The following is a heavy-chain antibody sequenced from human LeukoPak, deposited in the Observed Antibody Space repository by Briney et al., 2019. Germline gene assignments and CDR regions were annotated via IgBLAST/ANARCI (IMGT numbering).Heavy chain of an antibody. D-gene: IGHD6-19*01. CDR2: IYTSGST. CDR3: ARNKPWYSSGWYETGIDY. Sequence: SETLSRTCTVSGGSISSYYWSWIRPPAGKGLGWIGRIYTSGSTNYNPSLKSRVTMSVDTSKNQFSLKLSSVTAADTAVYYCARNKPWYSSGWYETGIDYWGQGTLVTVSS. V-gene: IGHV4-4*07. J-gene: IGHJ4*02. CDR1: GGSISSYY.